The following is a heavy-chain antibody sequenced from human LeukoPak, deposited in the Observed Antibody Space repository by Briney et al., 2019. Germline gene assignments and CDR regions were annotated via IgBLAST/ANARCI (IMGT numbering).Heavy chain of an antibody. D-gene: IGHD2-15*01. Sequence: SETLSLTCAVYGGSFSGYYWSWIRQPPGKGLEWIGEINHSGSTNYNPSLKSRVTISVDTSKNQFSLKLSSVTAADTAVYYCARDGYCSGGSCYSRFIYYCYGMDVWGQGTTVTVSS. V-gene: IGHV4-34*01. CDR1: GGSFSGYY. CDR3: ARDGYCSGGSCYSRFIYYCYGMDV. J-gene: IGHJ6*02. CDR2: INHSGST.